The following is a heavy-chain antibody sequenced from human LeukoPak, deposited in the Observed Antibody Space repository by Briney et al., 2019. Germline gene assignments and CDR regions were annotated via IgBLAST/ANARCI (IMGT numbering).Heavy chain of an antibody. Sequence: ASVKVSCKASGYTFTSYGISWVRQAPGQGLEWIGWISAYNGNTNYAQKLQGRGTMTTYTSTSTAYMELRCLRSDDTAVYYCARRGGSGSYFTYYYYYGMDVWGQGTTVTVSS. CDR3: ARRGGSGSYFTYYYYYGMDV. CDR1: GYTFTSYG. D-gene: IGHD3-10*01. CDR2: ISAYNGNT. V-gene: IGHV1-18*01. J-gene: IGHJ6*02.